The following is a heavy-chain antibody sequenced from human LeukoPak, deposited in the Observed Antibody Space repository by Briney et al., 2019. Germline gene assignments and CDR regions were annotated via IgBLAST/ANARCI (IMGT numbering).Heavy chain of an antibody. D-gene: IGHD2-2*01. V-gene: IGHV3-33*01. CDR2: IWYDGSNK. CDR1: GFTFSGYG. CDR3: ARDSRTRPFFYGMDV. J-gene: IGHJ6*02. Sequence: GGSLRLSCAASGFTFSGYGMHWVRQAPGKGLEWVAVIWYDGSNKYYADSVKGRFTISRDNSKNTLYLQMNSLRAEDTAVYYCARDSRTRPFFYGMDVWGQGTTVTVSS.